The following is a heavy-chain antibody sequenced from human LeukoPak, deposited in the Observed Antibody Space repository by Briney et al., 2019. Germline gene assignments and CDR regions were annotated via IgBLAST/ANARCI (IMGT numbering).Heavy chain of an antibody. CDR1: GFTFSSYW. J-gene: IGHJ4*02. D-gene: IGHD3-10*01. Sequence: GSLRLSCAASGFTFSSYWMSWVRQAPGKGLEWVANIKQDGSEKYYVDSVRGRFTISRDNAKNSLYLQMNSLRAEDTAVYYCARDLKYYYASGSYSDNWGQGTLVTVSS. CDR2: IKQDGSEK. V-gene: IGHV3-7*05. CDR3: ARDLKYYYASGSYSDN.